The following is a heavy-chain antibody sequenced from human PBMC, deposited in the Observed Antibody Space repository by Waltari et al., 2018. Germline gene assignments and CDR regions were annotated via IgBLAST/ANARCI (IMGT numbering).Heavy chain of an antibody. CDR3: ASKTAYCSSTSCQDDAFDI. V-gene: IGHV5-51*03. J-gene: IGHJ3*02. CDR2: IYPGDSDT. CDR1: GSSFTSYW. Sequence: EVQLVQSGAEVKKPGESLKISCKGSGSSFTSYWIGWVRQMPGKGLEWMGIIYPGDSDTRYSPSFQGQVTISADKSISTAYLQWSSLKASDTAMYYCASKTAYCSSTSCQDDAFDIWGQGTMVTVSS. D-gene: IGHD2-2*01.